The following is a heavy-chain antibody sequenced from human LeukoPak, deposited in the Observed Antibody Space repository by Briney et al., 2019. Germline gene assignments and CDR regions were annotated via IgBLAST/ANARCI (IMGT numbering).Heavy chain of an antibody. D-gene: IGHD2-15*01. CDR3: ASPGYCSGGSCLNLGGDGAFDI. V-gene: IGHV5-51*01. Sequence: GESLKISYKGSGYSFTNYWVAWVRQMPGKGLEWMGFIFPGDSDTRYSPSFQGQVTISADKSINTAYLQWGSLRSEDTAVYYCASPGYCSGGSCLNLGGDGAFDIWGQGTMVTVSS. CDR1: GYSFTNYW. J-gene: IGHJ3*02. CDR2: IFPGDSDT.